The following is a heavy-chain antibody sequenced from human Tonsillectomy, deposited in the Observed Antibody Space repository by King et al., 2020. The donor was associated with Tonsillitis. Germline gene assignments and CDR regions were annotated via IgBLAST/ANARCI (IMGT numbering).Heavy chain of an antibody. D-gene: IGHD5-18*01. J-gene: IGHJ4*02. CDR1: GFTFGDYT. CDR2: IRGKAYGGTT. V-gene: IGHV3-49*03. Sequence: VQLVESGGGLVQPGRSLRLSCPASGFTFGDYTMSWFRQAPGKGLEWVGCIRGKAYGGTTEYAASVKGRFTISRDDSTIIANLQMNSLKTEDTAVYYCTRVVDTAMGHIDYWGQGTLVTVSS. CDR3: TRVVDTAMGHIDY.